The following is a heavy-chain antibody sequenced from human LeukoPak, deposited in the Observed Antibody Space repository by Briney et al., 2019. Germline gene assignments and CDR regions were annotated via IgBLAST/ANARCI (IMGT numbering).Heavy chain of an antibody. CDR2: IRYDGSNK. CDR1: GFTFSSYG. D-gene: IGHD3-3*01. CDR3: AQISYYDFWSGYQN. J-gene: IGHJ4*02. V-gene: IGHV3-30*02. Sequence: GGSLRLSCAASGFTFSSYGMHWVRRAPGKGLEWVAFIRYDGSNKYYADSVKGRFTIPRDNSKNTLYLQMNSLRAEDTAVYYCAQISYYDFWSGYQNWGQGTLVTVSS.